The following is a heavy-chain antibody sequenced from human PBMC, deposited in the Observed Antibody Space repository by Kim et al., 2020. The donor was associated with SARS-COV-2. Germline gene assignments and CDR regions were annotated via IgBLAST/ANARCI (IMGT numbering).Heavy chain of an antibody. CDR3: AKGSRTDYYDSSGYYLDY. CDR2: ISGSGGST. J-gene: IGHJ4*02. Sequence: GGSLRLSCAASGFTFSSYAMSWVRQAPGKGLEWVSAISGSGGSTYYADSVKGRFTISRDNSKNTLYLQMNSLRAEDSAVYYCAKGSRTDYYDSSGYYLDYWGQGTLVTVSS. V-gene: IGHV3-23*01. CDR1: GFTFSSYA. D-gene: IGHD3-22*01.